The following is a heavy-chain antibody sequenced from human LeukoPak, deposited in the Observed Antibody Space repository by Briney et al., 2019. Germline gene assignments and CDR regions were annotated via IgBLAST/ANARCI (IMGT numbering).Heavy chain of an antibody. D-gene: IGHD6-13*01. CDR1: GGSIRSGGYY. Sequence: SETLSLNRTVSGGSIRSGGYYWSWIRQHPGTGLEWIGYIYYSGSTYYNPSLKSRVTISVYTSKNQFCLRWSSVTAADTAVYYCARDLAQQLAPRVWFDPWGQGTMVTVSS. CDR2: IYYSGST. V-gene: IGHV4-31*03. J-gene: IGHJ5*02. CDR3: ARDLAQQLAPRVWFDP.